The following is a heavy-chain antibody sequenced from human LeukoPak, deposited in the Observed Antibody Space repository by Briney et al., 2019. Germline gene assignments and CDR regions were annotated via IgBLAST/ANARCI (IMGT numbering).Heavy chain of an antibody. J-gene: IGHJ6*02. CDR3: ARLFSRGWPYYYGLGA. CDR2: VYYGGDA. Sequence: SETLSLTCTVSGGSIDSSGSYWGWLRQPPGTGLEWIGCVYYGGDAYYNPSLKSRVTISADLSKNQFSLSLISVTAADTALYYCARLFSRGWPYYYGLGAWGQGTTVTVSS. V-gene: IGHV4-39*01. CDR1: GGSIDSSGSY. D-gene: IGHD6-19*01.